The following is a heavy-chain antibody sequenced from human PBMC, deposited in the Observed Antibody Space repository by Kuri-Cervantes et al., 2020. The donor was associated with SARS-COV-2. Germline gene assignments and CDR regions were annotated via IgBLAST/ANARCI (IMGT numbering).Heavy chain of an antibody. CDR3: ARDGNDCSGSTCYYYYYYYGMDV. CDR2: ISGSGGST. V-gene: IGHV3-23*01. J-gene: IGHJ6*02. Sequence: GESLKISCAASGVTFANYAMSWVRQAPGKGLEWVSAISGSGGSTYYADSVKGRFTISRDSSTNTLFLQMNNLRPEDTAVYYCARDGNDCSGSTCYYYYYYYGMDVWGQGTTVTVSS. D-gene: IGHD2-2*01. CDR1: GVTFANYA.